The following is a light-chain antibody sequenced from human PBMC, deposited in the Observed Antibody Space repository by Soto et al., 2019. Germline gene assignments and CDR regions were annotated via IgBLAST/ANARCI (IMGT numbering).Light chain of an antibody. J-gene: IGKJ3*01. CDR1: QSISSY. Sequence: DIQMTQSPSPLSASVGDRVTITCRASQSISSYLNWYQQKPGKAPNLLIYAASSLQSGVPSKFSSSGSGTDFTLTISSLQSEDFATYFCPQSYRSPFTFRPGTKVHIK. CDR3: PQSYRSPFT. V-gene: IGKV1-39*01. CDR2: AAS.